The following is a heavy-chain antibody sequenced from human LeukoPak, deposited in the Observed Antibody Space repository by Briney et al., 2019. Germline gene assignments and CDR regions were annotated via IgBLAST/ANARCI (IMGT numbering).Heavy chain of an antibody. V-gene: IGHV4-59*11. CDR1: GGSINSHY. J-gene: IGHJ3*02. Sequence: SETLSLTCTVSGGSINSHYCNWIRQSPGKGLEWIGYIYNSGSINYNPSLKSRVTISVDTSKNQFSLKLSSVIAADTAIYYCATKVRGGFDIWGQGTMVTVSS. D-gene: IGHD2-15*01. CDR3: ATKVRGGFDI. CDR2: IYNSGSI.